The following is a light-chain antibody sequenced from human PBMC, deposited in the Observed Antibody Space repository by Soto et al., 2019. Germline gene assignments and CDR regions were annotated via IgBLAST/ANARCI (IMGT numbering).Light chain of an antibody. CDR1: SSDVGGYNY. V-gene: IGLV2-14*03. CDR2: DVT. CDR3: NPYTSGGTVV. Sequence: QSALTQPASVSGSPGLSITISCTGTSSDVGGYNYVSWYQQHPGKAPKLMIYDVTNRPSGVCKRFSGSKSGNTASLTNSGVQAEDEADYYWNPYTSGGTVVFGGGTKVTVL. J-gene: IGLJ3*02.